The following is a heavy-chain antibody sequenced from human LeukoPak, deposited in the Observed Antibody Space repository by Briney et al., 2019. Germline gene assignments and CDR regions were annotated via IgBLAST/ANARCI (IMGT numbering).Heavy chain of an antibody. CDR3: AELGITMIGGV. Sequence: GGSLRLSCEASGFTFSSYGMSWVRQAPGKGLEWVSAISGSGGRTYYADSMKGRFTISRDNSKNTLYLQMNSLRGEDTAVYYCAELGITMIGGVWGKGTTVTISS. V-gene: IGHV3-23*01. J-gene: IGHJ6*04. CDR1: GFTFSSYG. D-gene: IGHD3-10*02. CDR2: ISGSGGRT.